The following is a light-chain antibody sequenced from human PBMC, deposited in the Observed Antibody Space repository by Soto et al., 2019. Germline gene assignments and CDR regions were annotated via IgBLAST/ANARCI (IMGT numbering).Light chain of an antibody. Sequence: QSVLTQPASVSGSPGQSITISCSGTSSDVGSYNHVAWYQQFPGKTPKLIIYEVTYRPSGVSHRFSASKSGNMASLTISELQAEDEADYYCISYTGSSTSYVFGTGTKVTVL. CDR3: ISYTGSSTSYV. V-gene: IGLV2-14*01. CDR1: SSDVGSYNH. J-gene: IGLJ1*01. CDR2: EVT.